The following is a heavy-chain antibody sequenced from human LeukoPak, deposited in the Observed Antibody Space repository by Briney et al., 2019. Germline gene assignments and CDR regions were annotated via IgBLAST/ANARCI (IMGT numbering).Heavy chain of an antibody. D-gene: IGHD3-9*01. V-gene: IGHV4-4*07. Sequence: PSETLSLTCTVSGGSVSGYYWSWIRQSAGEVLEWIGRIHSSGSTNYHPSLRSRVTMSVDTSKNQISLRLRSVTAADTAIYYCARLTGYYFYFAYWGQGTLVTVSS. J-gene: IGHJ4*02. CDR1: GGSVSGYY. CDR2: IHSSGST. CDR3: ARLTGYYFYFAY.